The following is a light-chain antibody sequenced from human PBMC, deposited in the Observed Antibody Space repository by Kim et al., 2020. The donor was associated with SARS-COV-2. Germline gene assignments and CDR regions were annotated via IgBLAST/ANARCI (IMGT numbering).Light chain of an antibody. CDR3: QQIYSTPPT. CDR2: AAS. J-gene: IGKJ1*01. V-gene: IGKV1-39*01. CDR1: QSISSY. Sequence: GDRVTITCRASQSISSYLNWYQQKPGKAPKLLIYAASSLQSGVPSRFSGSGSGTDFTLTISSLQPEDFATYYCQQIYSTPPTFGQGTKVDIK.